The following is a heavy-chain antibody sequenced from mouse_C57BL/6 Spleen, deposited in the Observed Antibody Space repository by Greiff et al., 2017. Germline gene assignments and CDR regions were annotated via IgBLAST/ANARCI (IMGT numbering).Heavy chain of an antibody. J-gene: IGHJ1*03. Sequence: VQLQQSGPGLVQPSQSLSITCTASGFSLTSYGVHWVRQSPGKGLEWLGVLWRGGSTDYNAAFISRLSISKDNSKSQVFFKMNSLQADDTAIYYCARNSYDGSSSWYFDVWGTGTTVTVSS. V-gene: IGHV2-2*01. D-gene: IGHD1-1*01. CDR2: LWRGGST. CDR3: ARNSYDGSSSWYFDV. CDR1: GFSLTSYG.